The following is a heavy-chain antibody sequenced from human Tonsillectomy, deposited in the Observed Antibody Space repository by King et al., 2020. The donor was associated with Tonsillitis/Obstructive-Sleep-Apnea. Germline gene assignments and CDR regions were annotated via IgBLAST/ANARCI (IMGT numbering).Heavy chain of an antibody. Sequence: VQLMESGGGLVQPGGSLRLSCVASGFTFSNYWMYWVRQVPGEGLVWVSRINNDGRSTTYADSVKGRFTISRDNAENTLYLQMNSLRPEDTAVYHCARGGAKGSTDYWGQGTLVTVSS. D-gene: IGHD2-15*01. V-gene: IGHV3-74*01. J-gene: IGHJ4*02. CDR1: GFTFSNYW. CDR3: ARGGAKGSTDY. CDR2: INNDGRST.